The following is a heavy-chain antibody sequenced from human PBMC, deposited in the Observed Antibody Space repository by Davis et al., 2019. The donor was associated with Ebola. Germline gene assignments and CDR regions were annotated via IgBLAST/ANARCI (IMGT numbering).Heavy chain of an antibody. CDR3: ARHRQWLSY. CDR2: IYYSGST. V-gene: IGHV4-39*01. J-gene: IGHJ4*02. CDR1: GGSISSSSYY. Sequence: PGGSLRLSCTVSGGSISSSSYYWGWIRQPPGKGLEWIGSIYYSGSTYYNPSLKSRVTISVDTSKNQFSLKLSSVTAADTAVYYCARHRQWLSYWGQGTLVTVSS. D-gene: IGHD6-19*01.